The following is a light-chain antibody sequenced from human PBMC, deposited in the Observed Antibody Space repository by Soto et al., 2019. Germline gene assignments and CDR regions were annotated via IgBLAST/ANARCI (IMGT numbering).Light chain of an antibody. CDR1: QGIRND. CDR3: QQYYSYPRT. Sequence: AIEMTQSPSSLSASVGDRVTITCGASQGIRNDLGWYQQKPGKAPKLLIYAASSLQSGVPSRLSGSGYGTDLTITISCIKSEDFATYYCQQYYSYPRTFGHGTKVDIK. CDR2: AAS. V-gene: IGKV1-6*01. J-gene: IGKJ1*01.